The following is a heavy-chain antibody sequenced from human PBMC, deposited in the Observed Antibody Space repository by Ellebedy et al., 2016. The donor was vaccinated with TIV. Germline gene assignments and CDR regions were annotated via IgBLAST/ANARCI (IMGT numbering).Heavy chain of an antibody. V-gene: IGHV3-66*01. Sequence: GGSLRLXCAASGFTVSSNYMSWVRQAPGKGLEWVSVIYSGGSTYYADSVKGRFTISRDNSKNTLYLQMNSLRAEDTAVYYCARGLGSGSPPYYWGQGTLVTVSS. D-gene: IGHD3-10*01. J-gene: IGHJ4*02. CDR2: IYSGGST. CDR1: GFTVSSNY. CDR3: ARGLGSGSPPYY.